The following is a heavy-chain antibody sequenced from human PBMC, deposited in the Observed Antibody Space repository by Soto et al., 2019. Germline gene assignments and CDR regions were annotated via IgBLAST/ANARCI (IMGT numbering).Heavy chain of an antibody. CDR3: ARWWFGEFFDY. Sequence: SETLSLTCTVPGGSISSGDYYWSWIRQPPGKGLEWIGYIYYSGSTYYNPSLKSRVTISVDTSKNQFSLKLSSVTAADTAVYYCARWWFGEFFDYWGQGTLVTVSS. V-gene: IGHV4-30-4*01. D-gene: IGHD3-10*01. CDR1: GGSISSGDYY. CDR2: IYYSGST. J-gene: IGHJ4*02.